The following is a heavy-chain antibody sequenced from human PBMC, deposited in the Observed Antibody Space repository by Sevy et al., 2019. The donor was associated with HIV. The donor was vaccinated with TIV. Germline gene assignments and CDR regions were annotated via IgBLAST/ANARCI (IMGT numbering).Heavy chain of an antibody. CDR2: ISGGGGST. V-gene: IGHV3-23*01. Sequence: GGSLRLSCAASGFTFSSYAMSWVRQAPGKGLEWVSAISGGGGSTYYADSVKGRFTISRDNSKNTLYLQMNSLRAEDTAVYYCAKSQGSGSYYTDAFDIWGQGTMVTVSS. CDR3: AKSQGSGSYYTDAFDI. CDR1: GFTFSSYA. D-gene: IGHD3-10*01. J-gene: IGHJ3*02.